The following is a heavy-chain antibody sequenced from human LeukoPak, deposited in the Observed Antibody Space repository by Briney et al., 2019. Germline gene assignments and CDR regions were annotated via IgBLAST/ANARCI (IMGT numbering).Heavy chain of an antibody. J-gene: IGHJ6*03. CDR3: ARDMWGERYYYMDV. CDR2: IKQDGSEK. Sequence: GGSLRLSCAASGFTFSSYWMSWVRQAPGKGLEWVANIKQDGSEKYYVDSVKGRFTISRDNAKNSLYLQLNSLRAEDTALYFCARDMWGERYYYMDVWGKGTTVTVSS. V-gene: IGHV3-7*03. D-gene: IGHD3-10*02. CDR1: GFTFSSYW.